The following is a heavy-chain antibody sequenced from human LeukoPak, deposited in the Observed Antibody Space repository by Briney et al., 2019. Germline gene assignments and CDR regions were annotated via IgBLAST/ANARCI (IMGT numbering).Heavy chain of an antibody. D-gene: IGHD2-2*01. Sequence: GGSLRLSCAASGFTFGSYWMHWVRQAPGMGLVWVSRISSDESSTSYADSVKGRFTISRDNAKNTLYLKMNSLRAEDTAIYFCARGRFTGTSCPYFDYWGQGTLVTVSS. CDR3: ARGRFTGTSCPYFDY. J-gene: IGHJ4*02. CDR2: ISSDESST. CDR1: GFTFGSYW. V-gene: IGHV3-74*01.